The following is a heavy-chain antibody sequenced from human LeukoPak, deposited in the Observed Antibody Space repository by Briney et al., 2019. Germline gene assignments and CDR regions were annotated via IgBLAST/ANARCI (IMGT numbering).Heavy chain of an antibody. CDR2: IYYSGST. CDR3: ARTMVRGVIDY. V-gene: IGHV4-39*07. CDR1: GGSISSSSYY. J-gene: IGHJ4*02. D-gene: IGHD3-10*01. Sequence: PSETLSLTCTVSGGSISSSSYYWGWLRQPPGKGLEWIGSIYYSGSTYYNPSLKSRVTISVDTSKNQFSLKLSSVTAADTAVYYCARTMVRGVIDYWGQGTQVTVSS.